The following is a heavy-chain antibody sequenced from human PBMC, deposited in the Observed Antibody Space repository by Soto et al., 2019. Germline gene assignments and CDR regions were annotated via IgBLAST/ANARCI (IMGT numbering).Heavy chain of an antibody. CDR2: VIPIFGTG. CDR1: GGTFSGYA. J-gene: IGHJ6*02. D-gene: IGHD6-19*01. Sequence: QVQLVQSGGEVKKPGSSVKVSCKASGGTFSGYAISWVRQAPGRGLEWMGGVIPIFGTGNYAQKFQGRVTITADDSTSTASMELSSMSTEDTAVYYCASYLEAIAVAGTRRRFWYSAMDVWGQGTTVTVSS. V-gene: IGHV1-69*12. CDR3: ASYLEAIAVAGTRRRFWYSAMDV.